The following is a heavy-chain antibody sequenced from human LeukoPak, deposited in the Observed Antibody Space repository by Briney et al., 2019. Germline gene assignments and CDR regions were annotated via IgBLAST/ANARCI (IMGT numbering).Heavy chain of an antibody. V-gene: IGHV3-23*01. Sequence: GGTLRLSCAASGFSVSDNGMSWVRQAPGKGLEWVSGIVGGDGGTYYADSVKGRFIISRDNSKNTLYVQMNSLRAEDTAVYYCARGALYYMDVWGKGTTVTISS. CDR2: IVGGDGGT. CDR3: ARGALYYMDV. J-gene: IGHJ6*03. CDR1: GFSVSDNG.